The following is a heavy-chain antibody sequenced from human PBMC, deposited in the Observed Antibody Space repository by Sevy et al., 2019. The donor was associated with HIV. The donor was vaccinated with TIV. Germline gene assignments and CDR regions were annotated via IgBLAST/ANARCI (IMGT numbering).Heavy chain of an antibody. Sequence: GGSLRLSCAASGFTFSNYNMTWVRQAPGKGLEWVAVISYDGINKYYADSVKGRFTISRDNSKNTLYVQMNSLRAEDTAVYYCARDSNSGYYYYYAMDVWGQGTTVTVSS. CDR2: ISYDGINK. J-gene: IGHJ6*02. V-gene: IGHV3-30-3*01. CDR1: GFTFSNYN. CDR3: ARDSNSGYYYYYAMDV. D-gene: IGHD1-26*01.